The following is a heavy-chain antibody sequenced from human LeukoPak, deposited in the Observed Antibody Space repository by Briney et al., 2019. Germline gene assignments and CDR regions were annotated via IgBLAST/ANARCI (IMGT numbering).Heavy chain of an antibody. CDR1: GGSISNYY. CDR3: ARDKSSGWYEDNYFDY. CDR2: TYYSGRT. Sequence: PSETLSLTCTVSGGSISNYYWSWIRQPPGKGLGWVGYTYYSGRTNDSASLKSRVTISVDTSKNQFSLKLSSVTAADTAVYYCARDKSSGWYEDNYFDYWGQGTLVTVSS. D-gene: IGHD6-19*01. V-gene: IGHV4-59*01. J-gene: IGHJ4*02.